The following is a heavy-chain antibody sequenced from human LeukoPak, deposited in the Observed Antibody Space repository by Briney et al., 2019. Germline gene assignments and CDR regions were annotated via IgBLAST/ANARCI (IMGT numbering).Heavy chain of an antibody. Sequence: ASVKVSCKASGGTFSSYAINWVRQATGQGLEWMGWMNPNSGNTGYAQKFQGRVTITRNTSISTAYMELSSLRSEDTAVYYCARGRSIAARGDYYMDVWGKGTTVTVSS. J-gene: IGHJ6*03. D-gene: IGHD6-6*01. CDR2: MNPNSGNT. V-gene: IGHV1-8*03. CDR3: ARGRSIAARGDYYMDV. CDR1: GGTFSSYA.